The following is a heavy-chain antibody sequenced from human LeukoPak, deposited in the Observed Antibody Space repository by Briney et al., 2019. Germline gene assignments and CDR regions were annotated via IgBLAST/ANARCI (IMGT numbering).Heavy chain of an antibody. J-gene: IGHJ6*03. V-gene: IGHV4-59*01. D-gene: IGHD2-15*01. CDR2: IYYSGST. CDR3: ARASGYCSGGSCYYESYYYYYMDV. Sequence: SETLSLTCTVSGGSISSYYWSWIRQPPGKGLEWIGYIYYSGSTNYNPSLKSRVTISVDTSKNQFSLKLSSVTAADTAVYYCARASGYCSGGSCYYESYYYYYMDVWGKGTTVTVSS. CDR1: GGSISSYY.